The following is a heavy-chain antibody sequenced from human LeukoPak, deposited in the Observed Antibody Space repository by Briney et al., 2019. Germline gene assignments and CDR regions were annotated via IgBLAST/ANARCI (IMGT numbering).Heavy chain of an antibody. CDR2: ISAYNGNT. J-gene: IGHJ4*02. CDR1: GYTFTSYG. V-gene: IGHV1-18*01. CDR3: AREGTRYYYDSSGSHVDY. Sequence: ASVKVSCKASGYTFTSYGISWVRQAPGQGLEWMGWISAYNGNTNYAQKLQGRVTMTTDTSTSTAYMELSSLRSEDTAVYYCAREGTRYYYDSSGSHVDYWGQGTLVTVSS. D-gene: IGHD3-22*01.